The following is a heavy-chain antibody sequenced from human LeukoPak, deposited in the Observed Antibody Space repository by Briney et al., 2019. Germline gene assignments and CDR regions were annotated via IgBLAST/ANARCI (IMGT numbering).Heavy chain of an antibody. D-gene: IGHD5-12*01. Sequence: GGSLRLSCAASGFTVSSYAMHWVRQAPGKGLEWVAVISYDGSNKYYADSVKGRFTISRDNSKNTLYLQMNSLRAEDTAVYYCAGDDSGYENYFDYWGQGTLVTVFS. CDR2: ISYDGSNK. V-gene: IGHV3-30*04. J-gene: IGHJ4*02. CDR3: AGDDSGYENYFDY. CDR1: GFTVSSYA.